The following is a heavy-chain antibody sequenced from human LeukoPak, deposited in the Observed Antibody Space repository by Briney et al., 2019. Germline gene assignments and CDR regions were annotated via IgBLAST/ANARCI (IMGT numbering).Heavy chain of an antibody. Sequence: PGGSLRLSCAASGFTFSSYAMSWVRQAPGKGLEWVSTISGSGGSTYYADSVKGRFTISRDNSKNTLYLQMNSLRAEDTAVYYCANSWVTTPYRYYYYMDVWGKGTTVTISS. CDR3: ANSWVTTPYRYYYYMDV. D-gene: IGHD4-17*01. J-gene: IGHJ6*03. CDR2: ISGSGGST. CDR1: GFTFSSYA. V-gene: IGHV3-23*01.